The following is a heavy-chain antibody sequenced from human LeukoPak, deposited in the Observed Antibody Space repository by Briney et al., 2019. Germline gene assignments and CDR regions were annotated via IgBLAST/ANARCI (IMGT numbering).Heavy chain of an antibody. CDR3: ARRPEWLRETSSNEALPRDAFDI. Sequence: SETLSLTCSVSGDSITGYSWSWIRQPPGKGLEWIGYIYYSGSTNYNPSLKSRVTISVDTSKNQFSLKLSSVTAADTAVYYCARRPEWLRETSSNEALPRDAFDIWGQGTMVTVSS. CDR1: GDSITGYS. D-gene: IGHD5-12*01. J-gene: IGHJ3*02. V-gene: IGHV4-59*08. CDR2: IYYSGST.